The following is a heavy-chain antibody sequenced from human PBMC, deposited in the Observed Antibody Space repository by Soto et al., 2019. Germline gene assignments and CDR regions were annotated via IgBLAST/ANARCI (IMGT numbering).Heavy chain of an antibody. V-gene: IGHV3-33*01. CDR3: XXXXXXXXEAFDI. CDR1: GFTVSNYG. Sequence: QVQLVESGGGVVQPGQSLRLSCAASGFTVSNYGMHWVRXXXXXXXEWVAVIWKDGNNKYYRDSVKGRFTISRDNSKXXXXXXXXXXXXXXXXXXXXXXXXXXXXEAFDIWGQGTMVTVSS. CDR2: IWKDGNNK. J-gene: IGHJ3*02.